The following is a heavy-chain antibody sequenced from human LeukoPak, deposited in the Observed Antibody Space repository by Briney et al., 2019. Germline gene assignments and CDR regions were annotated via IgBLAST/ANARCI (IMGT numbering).Heavy chain of an antibody. Sequence: GGSLRLSCAASGFTFSDYYMSWIRQAPGKGLEWVSYISSSGSTIYYADSVKGRFTISRDNAKNSLYLQMNSLRAEDTAVYFCAKRGVVIRVILVGLHKEAYYFDSWGQGALVTVSS. CDR3: AKRGVVIRVILVGLHKEAYYFDS. CDR2: ISSSGSTI. D-gene: IGHD3-22*01. J-gene: IGHJ4*02. CDR1: GFTFSDYY. V-gene: IGHV3-11*01.